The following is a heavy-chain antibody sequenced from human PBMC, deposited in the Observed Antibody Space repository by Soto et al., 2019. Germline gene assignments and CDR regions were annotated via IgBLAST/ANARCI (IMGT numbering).Heavy chain of an antibody. CDR3: ARQSHCSGGSCHDY. D-gene: IGHD2-15*01. Sequence: SETLSLTCTVSGGSISSGGYYWSWIRQHPGKGLEWIGYIYYSGSTYYNPSLKSRVTISVDTSKNQFSLKLSSGTAADTAVYYCARQSHCSGGSCHDYWGQGTLVTVSS. CDR1: GGSISSGGYY. CDR2: IYYSGST. J-gene: IGHJ4*02. V-gene: IGHV4-31*03.